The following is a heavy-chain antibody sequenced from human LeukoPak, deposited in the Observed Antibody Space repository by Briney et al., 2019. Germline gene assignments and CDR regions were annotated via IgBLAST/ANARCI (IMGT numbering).Heavy chain of an antibody. CDR1: GFTFDDYA. V-gene: IGHV3-43*02. D-gene: IGHD1-26*01. J-gene: IGHJ4*02. Sequence: GGSLRLSCAASGFTFDDYAMHWVRQAPGKGLEWVSLISGDGGSTYYADSVKGRFTISRDNSKNTLYLQMNSLRAEDTAVYYCAKDPGYVVGALDYWGQGTLVTVSS. CDR2: ISGDGGST. CDR3: AKDPGYVVGALDY.